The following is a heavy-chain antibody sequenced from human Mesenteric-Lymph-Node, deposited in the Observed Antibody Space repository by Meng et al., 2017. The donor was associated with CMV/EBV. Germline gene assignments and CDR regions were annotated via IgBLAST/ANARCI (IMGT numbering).Heavy chain of an antibody. D-gene: IGHD3-3*01. CDR1: SISSGGYS. Sequence: SISSGGYSWSWIRQPPGKGLEWIGYIYHSGSTYYNPSRKSRVTISVDRSKNQFSLKLGSVTAADTAVYYCARVLIAYYDFWSGPFDYWGQGTLVTVSS. CDR2: IYHSGST. V-gene: IGHV4-30-2*01. J-gene: IGHJ4*02. CDR3: ARVLIAYYDFWSGPFDY.